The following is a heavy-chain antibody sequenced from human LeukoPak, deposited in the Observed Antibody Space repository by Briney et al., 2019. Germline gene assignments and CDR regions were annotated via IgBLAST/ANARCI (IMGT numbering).Heavy chain of an antibody. D-gene: IGHD3-10*01. Sequence: SETLSLTCTVSGGSISGYYWSWIRQPPGKGLEWIGYIYYSGSTNYNPSLKSRVTISVDTSKNQFSLRLSSVTAADTAVYYCARDRSEWLPLWFGEFVDAFDIWGQGTMVTVSS. CDR2: IYYSGST. CDR1: GGSISGYY. V-gene: IGHV4-59*01. J-gene: IGHJ3*02. CDR3: ARDRSEWLPLWFGEFVDAFDI.